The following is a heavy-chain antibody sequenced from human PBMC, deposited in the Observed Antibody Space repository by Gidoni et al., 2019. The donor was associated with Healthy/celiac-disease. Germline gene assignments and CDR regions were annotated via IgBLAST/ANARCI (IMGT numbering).Heavy chain of an antibody. Sequence: QVQLQESGPGRVKPSQTLSPPCLVSGGPISSGGYYWSWIRQHPGKGLEWIGYIYYSGSTYYNPSLKSRVTISVDTSKNQFSLKLSSVTAADTAVYYCARDGSEGDFGFGMDVWGQGTTVTVSS. CDR1: GGPISSGGYY. J-gene: IGHJ6*02. CDR2: IYYSGST. D-gene: IGHD3-10*01. V-gene: IGHV4-31*03. CDR3: ARDGSEGDFGFGMDV.